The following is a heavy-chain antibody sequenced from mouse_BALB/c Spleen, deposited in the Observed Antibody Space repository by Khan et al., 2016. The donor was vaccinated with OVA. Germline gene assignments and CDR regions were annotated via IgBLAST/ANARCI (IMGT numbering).Heavy chain of an antibody. CDR3: TTAYYRYYFDY. J-gene: IGHJ2*01. Sequence: EVELVESGAELGRPGSSVKLSCKTSGSTFTSYGIKWVKQRPGQGLEWIGYIYPGNGYIEYNEKFQGKAILTSDTSSSTAYMQLRSLTSEDSAIYFCTTAYYRYYFDYWGQGTTLTVSS. CDR2: IYPGNGYI. CDR1: GSTFTSYG. D-gene: IGHD2-12*01. V-gene: IGHV1S134*01.